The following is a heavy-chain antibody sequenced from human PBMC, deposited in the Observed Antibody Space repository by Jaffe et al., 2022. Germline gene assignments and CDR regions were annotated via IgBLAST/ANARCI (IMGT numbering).Heavy chain of an antibody. D-gene: IGHD3-10*01. CDR1: GYSISSGYY. V-gene: IGHV4-38-2*01. J-gene: IGHJ4*02. CDR3: AVLDYYYGSGSYEWVGRGRENDY. CDR2: IYHSGST. Sequence: QVQLQESGPGLVKPSETLSLTCAVSGYSISSGYYWGWIRQPPGKGLEWIGSIYHSGSTYYNPSLKSRVTISVDTSKNQFSLKLSSVTAADTAVYYCAVLDYYYGSGSYEWVGRGRENDYWGQGTLVTVSS.